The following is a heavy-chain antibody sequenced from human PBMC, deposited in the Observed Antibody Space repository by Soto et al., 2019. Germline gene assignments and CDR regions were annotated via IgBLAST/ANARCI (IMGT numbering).Heavy chain of an antibody. J-gene: IGHJ4*02. V-gene: IGHV4-39*01. D-gene: IGHD3-16*02. Sequence: QMQLQESGPGLVKPSETLSLTCTVSNGSISTTSYNWGWIRQSPGKGLEWIGTIFYTGTTSYNPSLKSRVTITGDTSNNQFSLKLASGTAADTAVYYCARHGSFWGQGILVVVSS. CDR3: ARHGSF. CDR2: IFYTGTT. CDR1: NGSISTTSYN.